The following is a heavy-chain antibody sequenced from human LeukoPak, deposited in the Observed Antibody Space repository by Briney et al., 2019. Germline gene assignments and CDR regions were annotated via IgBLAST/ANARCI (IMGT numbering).Heavy chain of an antibody. D-gene: IGHD3-9*01. V-gene: IGHV1-69*13. CDR3: ARAGYDLLTLAPDPANDY. Sequence: SVKVSCKTSGGTFSSYAISWVRQAPGQGLEWMGGIIPIFGTANYAQKFQGRVTITADESTSTAYMELSSLRSEDTAVYYCARAGYDLLTLAPDPANDYWGQGTLVTVSS. J-gene: IGHJ4*02. CDR1: GGTFSSYA. CDR2: IIPIFGTA.